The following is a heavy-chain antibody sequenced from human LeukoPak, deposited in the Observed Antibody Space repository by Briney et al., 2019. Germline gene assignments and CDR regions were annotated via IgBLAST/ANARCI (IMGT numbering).Heavy chain of an antibody. CDR3: AKAGARGDYWNFDY. D-gene: IGHD4-17*01. V-gene: IGHV3-49*04. CDR2: IRSKAHGGAT. J-gene: IGHJ4*02. Sequence: GGSLRLSCTASGFSFGEYAMSWVRQAPGKGLEWVGFIRSKAHGGATEYAASVKGRFTVSRDDSKSIFYLQMNSLKTEDTAVYYCAKAGARGDYWNFDYWGQGTLVTVSS. CDR1: GFSFGEYA.